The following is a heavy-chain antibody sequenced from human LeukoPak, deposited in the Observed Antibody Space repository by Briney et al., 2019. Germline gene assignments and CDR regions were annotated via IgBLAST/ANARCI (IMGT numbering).Heavy chain of an antibody. D-gene: IGHD3-22*01. Sequence: PGGSLRLSCAASGFTFSSYEMNWVRQAPGKGLEWVSYISSSGSTIYYADSVEGRFTISRDNAKNSLYLQMNSLRAEDTAVYYCARNARFYRGYYDSSGYFNYYYGMDVWGQGTTVTVSS. V-gene: IGHV3-48*03. CDR3: ARNARFYRGYYDSSGYFNYYYGMDV. CDR2: ISSSGSTI. J-gene: IGHJ6*02. CDR1: GFTFSSYE.